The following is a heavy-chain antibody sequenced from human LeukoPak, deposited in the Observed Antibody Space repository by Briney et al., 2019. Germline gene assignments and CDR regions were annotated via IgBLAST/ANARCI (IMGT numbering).Heavy chain of an antibody. CDR2: IYHSGST. Sequence: SETLSLTCGVSGGSISGTNWWSWVRQPPGKGLEWIGEIYHSGSTNYNPSLKSRVTISVDKSKNQFSLKLSSVTAADTAVYYCARVALLYRSSGYCDYWGQGTLVTVSS. D-gene: IGHD3-22*01. J-gene: IGHJ4*02. CDR1: GGSISGTNW. CDR3: ARVALLYRSSGYCDY. V-gene: IGHV4-4*02.